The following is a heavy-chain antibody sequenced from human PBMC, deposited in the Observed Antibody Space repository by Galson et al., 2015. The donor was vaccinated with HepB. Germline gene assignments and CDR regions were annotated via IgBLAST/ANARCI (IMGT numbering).Heavy chain of an antibody. CDR1: GGSISSGGYY. CDR2: IYYSGST. D-gene: IGHD1-26*01. Sequence: TLSLTCTVSGGSISSGGYYWSWIRQHPGKGLEWIGYIYYSGSTYYNPSLKSRVTISVDTSKNQFSLKLSSVTAADTAVYYCARYPALKTHGDSAFDYWGQGTLVTVSS. CDR3: ARYPALKTHGDSAFDY. J-gene: IGHJ4*02. V-gene: IGHV4-31*03.